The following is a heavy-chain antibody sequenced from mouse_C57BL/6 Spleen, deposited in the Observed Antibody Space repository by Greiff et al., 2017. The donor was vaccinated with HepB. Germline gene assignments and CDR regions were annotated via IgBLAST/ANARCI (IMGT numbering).Heavy chain of an antibody. CDR1: GFTFSSYG. D-gene: IGHD2-5*01. J-gene: IGHJ3*01. V-gene: IGHV5-6*01. Sequence: EVQGVESGGDLVKPGGSLKLFCAASGFTFSSYGMSWVRQTPDKRLEWVATISSGGSYTYYPDSVKGRFTISRDNAKNTLYLQMSSLKSEDTAMYYCASYYSNYALAYWGQGTLVTVSA. CDR3: ASYYSNYALAY. CDR2: ISSGGSYT.